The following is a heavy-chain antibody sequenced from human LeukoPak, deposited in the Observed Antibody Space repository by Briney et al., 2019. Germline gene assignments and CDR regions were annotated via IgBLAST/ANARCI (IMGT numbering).Heavy chain of an antibody. CDR3: ARDTYGSGSYWGRGIGYYYYYMDV. CDR2: IKQDGSEK. J-gene: IGHJ6*03. Sequence: GGSLRLSCAASGFTFSSYWMSWVRQAPGKGLEWEANIKQDGSEKYYVDSVKGRFTISRDNAKNSLYLQMNSLRAEDTAVYYCARDTYGSGSYWGRGIGYYYYYMDVWGKGTTVTVSS. D-gene: IGHD3-10*01. V-gene: IGHV3-7*01. CDR1: GFTFSSYW.